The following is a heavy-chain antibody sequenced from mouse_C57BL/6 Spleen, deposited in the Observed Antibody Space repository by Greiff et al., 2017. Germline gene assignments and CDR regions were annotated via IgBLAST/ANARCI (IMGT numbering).Heavy chain of an antibody. D-gene: IGHD1-2*01. V-gene: IGHV5-17*01. CDR1: GFTFSDYG. CDR2: ISSGSSTI. Sequence: EVKVVESGGGLVKPGGSLKLSCAASGFTFSDYGMHWVRQAPEKGLEWVAYISSGSSTIYYADTVKGRFTISRDNAKNTLFLQMTSLRSEDTARYYCARELRQYYAMDYWGQGTSVTVAS. J-gene: IGHJ4*01. CDR3: ARELRQYYAMDY.